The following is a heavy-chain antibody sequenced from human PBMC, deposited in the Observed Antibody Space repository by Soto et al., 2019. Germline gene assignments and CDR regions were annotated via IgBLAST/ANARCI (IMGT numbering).Heavy chain of an antibody. CDR2: IYYSGST. CDR3: ARSEAGPTIFGVVIPYYFDH. J-gene: IGHJ4*02. D-gene: IGHD3-3*01. CDR1: GGSISSGDYY. Sequence: PSETLSLTCTVSGGSISSGDYYWSWIRQPPGKGLEWIGYIYYSGSTYYNPSLKSRVTISVDTSKNQFSLKLSSVTAADTAVYYCARSEAGPTIFGVVIPYYFDHWGQGTLVTVSS. V-gene: IGHV4-30-4*01.